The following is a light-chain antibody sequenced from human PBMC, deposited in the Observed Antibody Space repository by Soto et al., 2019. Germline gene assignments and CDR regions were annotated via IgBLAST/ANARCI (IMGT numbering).Light chain of an antibody. V-gene: IGLV7-46*01. CDR1: TGAVTNGHY. J-gene: IGLJ1*01. Sequence: QAVVTQEPPLTVSPGGTVTLTCGSSTGAVTNGHYPYWFQQKPGQAPRTLIYDTTNRHSWTPARFSGSLLGGKAVLTLSGAQPEDEAEYYCLLSYNGPYVFGTGTKVTVL. CDR3: LLSYNGPYV. CDR2: DTT.